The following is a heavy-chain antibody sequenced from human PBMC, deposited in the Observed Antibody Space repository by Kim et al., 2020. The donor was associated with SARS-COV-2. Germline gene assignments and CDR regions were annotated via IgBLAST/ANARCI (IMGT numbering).Heavy chain of an antibody. J-gene: IGHJ4*01. D-gene: IGHD2-15*01. Sequence: GGSLRLSCAASGFTFNTAWMSWVRQAPGKGLEWVGRIRSGGRTDSAAPVKGGYTISRNDSTDTQYLPIDHLKTEDTADSYCTADLPDIVNGGDLDYWG. CDR1: GFTFNTAW. CDR3: TADLPDIVNGGDLDY. CDR2: IRSGGRT. V-gene: IGHV3-15*01.